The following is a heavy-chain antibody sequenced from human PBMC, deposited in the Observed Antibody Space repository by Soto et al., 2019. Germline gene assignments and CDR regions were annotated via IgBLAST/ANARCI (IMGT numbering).Heavy chain of an antibody. D-gene: IGHD1-1*01. J-gene: IGHJ6*02. V-gene: IGHV1-46*01. CDR2: INPSGGST. Sequence: ASVKVSCKASGYTFTSYYMHWVRQAPGQGLEWMGIINPSGGSTSYAQKFQGRVTMTRDTSTSTVYMELSSLRSEDTAVYYCARENWNDGLHYYYYGMDVWGQGTTVTVSS. CDR1: GYTFTSYY. CDR3: ARENWNDGLHYYYYGMDV.